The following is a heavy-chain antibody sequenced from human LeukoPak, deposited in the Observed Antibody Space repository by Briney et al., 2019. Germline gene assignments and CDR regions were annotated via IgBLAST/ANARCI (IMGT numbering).Heavy chain of an antibody. CDR2: IIPIFGIA. CDR3: ARSAQYSSYYYGMDV. V-gene: IGHV1-69*04. CDR1: GGTFSSYA. D-gene: IGHD5-18*01. Sequence: SVKVSCKASGGTFSSYAISWVRQAPGQGLEWMGRIIPIFGIANYAQKFQGRVTITADKSTSTAYMELSSLRSEDTAVYCCARSAQYSSYYYGMDVWGQGTTVTVS. J-gene: IGHJ6*02.